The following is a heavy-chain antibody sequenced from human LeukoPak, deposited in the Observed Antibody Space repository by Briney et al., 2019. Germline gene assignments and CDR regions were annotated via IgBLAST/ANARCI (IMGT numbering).Heavy chain of an antibody. V-gene: IGHV1-2*02. CDR3: ARDLTTGYYYDSSGHNWFDP. CDR1: GYTFTGYY. J-gene: IGHJ5*02. CDR2: INPNSGGT. Sequence: ASVKVSCKASGYTFTGYYMHWVRQAPGQGLEWMGWINPNSGGTNYAQKFQGRVTMTRDTSISTAYMELSRLRSDDTAVYYCARDLTTGYYYDSSGHNWFDPWGQGTLVTVSS. D-gene: IGHD3-22*01.